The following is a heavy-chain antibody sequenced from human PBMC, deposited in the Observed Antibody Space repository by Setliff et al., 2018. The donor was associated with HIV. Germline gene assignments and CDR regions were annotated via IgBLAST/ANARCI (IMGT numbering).Heavy chain of an antibody. CDR3: AYDSSGYYRSNAFDI. CDR1: GGSISSGSYY. CDR2: IYTSGST. V-gene: IGHV4-61*09. Sequence: SETLSLTCTVSGGSISSGSYYWSWIRQPAGKGLEWIGHIYTSGSTNYNPSLKSRVTISVDTSKNQFSLKLSSVTAADTAVYYCAYDSSGYYRSNAFDIWGQGTMVTVSS. D-gene: IGHD3-22*01. J-gene: IGHJ3*02.